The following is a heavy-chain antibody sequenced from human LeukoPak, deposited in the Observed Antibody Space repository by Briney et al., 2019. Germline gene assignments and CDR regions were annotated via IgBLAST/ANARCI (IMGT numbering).Heavy chain of an antibody. CDR2: IIPIFGIA. CDR3: AKASQDYYGSGSYCRGGDAFDI. CDR1: GGTFLNYL. Sequence: CSVNVSCKTSGGTFLNYLIGWLGQAPGQGREWMGMIIPIFGIANNAHRFKARVTPNPDTSTRTASIWQSTLRPHETAVCYCAKASQDYYGSGSYCRGGDAFDIWGQRTTVTVSS. J-gene: IGHJ3*02. D-gene: IGHD3-10*01. V-gene: IGHV1-69*04.